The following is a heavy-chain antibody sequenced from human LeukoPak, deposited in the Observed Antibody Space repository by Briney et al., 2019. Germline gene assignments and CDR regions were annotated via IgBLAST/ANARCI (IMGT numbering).Heavy chain of an antibody. Sequence: SETLSLTCTVSGGSISSGGYYWSWIRQHPGKGLEWIGYIYYSGSTYYNPSLKSRVTISVDTSKNQFSLKLSSVTAADTAVYYCARTPFKYQVDYWGQGTLVTVSS. CDR3: ARTPFKYQVDY. D-gene: IGHD2-2*01. CDR1: GGSISSGGYY. J-gene: IGHJ4*02. CDR2: IYYSGST. V-gene: IGHV4-31*03.